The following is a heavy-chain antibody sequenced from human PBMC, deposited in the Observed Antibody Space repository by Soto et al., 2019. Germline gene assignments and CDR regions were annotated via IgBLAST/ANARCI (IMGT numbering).Heavy chain of an antibody. CDR2: IWYDGSNK. D-gene: IGHD4-17*01. Sequence: QVQLVESGGGVVQPGRSLRLSCAASGFTFSSYGMHWVRQAPGKWLEWVAVIWYDGSNKYYADSVKGRFTISRDNSKKPLYLISISLRAEDTAVYYCARDRGAQDYGESFDYWGQGTLVTVSS. CDR1: GFTFSSYG. V-gene: IGHV3-33*01. J-gene: IGHJ4*02. CDR3: ARDRGAQDYGESFDY.